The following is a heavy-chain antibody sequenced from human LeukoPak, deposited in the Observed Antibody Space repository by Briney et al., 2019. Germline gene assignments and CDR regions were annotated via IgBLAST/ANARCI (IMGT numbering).Heavy chain of an antibody. CDR3: ARSGYSYGYGFVIDY. Sequence: SETLSLTCTVAGGSFNRGSYYWGWIRQPPGKGLEWIGYLYYTGSTNYNPSLKSRVTISVDTSKNQFSLKLSSVTAADTAVYYCARSGYSYGYGFVIDYWGQGTLVTVSS. J-gene: IGHJ4*02. D-gene: IGHD5-18*01. CDR2: LYYTGST. V-gene: IGHV4-61*01. CDR1: GGSFNRGSYY.